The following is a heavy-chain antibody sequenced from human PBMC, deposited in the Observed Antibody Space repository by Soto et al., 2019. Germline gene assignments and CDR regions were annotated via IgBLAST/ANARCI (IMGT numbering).Heavy chain of an antibody. J-gene: IGHJ5*02. CDR1: GYTFTSYD. D-gene: IGHD2-2*02. CDR2: MNPNSGNT. CDR3: ARVDSGYCSSTSCYTIPINWFDP. Sequence: QVQLVQSGAEVKKPGASVKVSCKASGYTFTSYDINWVRQATGQGLEWMGWMNPNSGNTGYAQKFQGRVTMTRNTSISTAYMELSSLRSEDTAVYYCARVDSGYCSSTSCYTIPINWFDPWGQGTLVTVSS. V-gene: IGHV1-8*01.